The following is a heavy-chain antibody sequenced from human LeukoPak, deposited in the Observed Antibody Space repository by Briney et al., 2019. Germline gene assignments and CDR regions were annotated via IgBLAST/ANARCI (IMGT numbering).Heavy chain of an antibody. CDR1: GFTFSNYS. V-gene: IGHV3-21*01. Sequence: GGSLRLSCAASGFTFSNYSMNWVRQAPGKGLEWVSSISSSSSYIYYADSVKGRFTISRDNAKNSLYLQMNSLRAEDTAVYYCARGGYSSRWYYVDYWGQGILVTVSS. J-gene: IGHJ4*02. CDR3: ARGGYSSRWYYVDY. D-gene: IGHD6-13*01. CDR2: ISSSSSYI.